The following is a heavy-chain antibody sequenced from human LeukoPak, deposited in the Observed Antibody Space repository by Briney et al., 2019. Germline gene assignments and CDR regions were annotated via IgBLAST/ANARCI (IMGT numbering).Heavy chain of an antibody. CDR1: GFTFSSYA. V-gene: IGHV3-23*01. D-gene: IGHD3-10*01. J-gene: IGHJ3*02. Sequence: PGGSLRLSCAASGFTFSSYAMSWVRQAPGKGLEWVSAISGSGGSTYYADSVKGRFTISRDNSKNTLYLQMNSLRAEDTAVYYCAKSFLYGSGSYWSASDIWGQGTMVTVSS. CDR2: ISGSGGST. CDR3: AKSFLYGSGSYWSASDI.